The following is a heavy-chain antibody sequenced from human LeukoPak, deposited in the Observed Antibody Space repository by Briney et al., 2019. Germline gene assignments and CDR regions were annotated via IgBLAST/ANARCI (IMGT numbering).Heavy chain of an antibody. CDR2: FSGSGGST. D-gene: IGHD5-18*01. Sequence: PGGSLRPSFAASGFTFSSYAMSWFRQPPGKGLEGASAFSGSGGSTYYADSVKGRFTISRDNSKNTLYLQMNSLRAEDTAVYYCAKGPYRYSYGYGVLDYWGQGTLVTVSS. CDR1: GFTFSSYA. V-gene: IGHV3-23*01. CDR3: AKGPYRYSYGYGVLDY. J-gene: IGHJ4*02.